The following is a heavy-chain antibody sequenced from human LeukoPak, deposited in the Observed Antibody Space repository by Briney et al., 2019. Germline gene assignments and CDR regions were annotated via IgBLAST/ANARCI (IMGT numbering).Heavy chain of an antibody. CDR2: IYDDGSRT. J-gene: IGHJ4*02. V-gene: IGHV3-74*01. Sequence: GGSLRLSCVASGFTLSSHWMNWVRQAPGKGLEWVSRIYDDGSRTNYADSVKGRLTISRDNAKNTLYLYLHSLRAEDTAVYYCARGHSTGYYTDSWGQGDLVTVSS. CDR3: ARGHSTGYYTDS. CDR1: GFTLSSHW. D-gene: IGHD6-19*01.